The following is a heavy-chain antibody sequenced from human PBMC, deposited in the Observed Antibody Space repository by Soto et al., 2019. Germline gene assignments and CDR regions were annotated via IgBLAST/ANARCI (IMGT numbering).Heavy chain of an antibody. D-gene: IGHD3-10*01. V-gene: IGHV3-23*01. CDR3: AKDLFMYYYGSGSYINTFDV. CDR2: LSGSGDST. CDR1: GFTFRSYA. J-gene: IGHJ3*01. Sequence: GGSLRVSCAAAGFTFRSYAMNWVRQIPGKGLEWVSGLSGSGDSTYYADSVKGRFTISRDNSKHTLSLQMINLRAEDTAVYFCAKDLFMYYYGSGSYINTFDVWGQGTMVTVSS.